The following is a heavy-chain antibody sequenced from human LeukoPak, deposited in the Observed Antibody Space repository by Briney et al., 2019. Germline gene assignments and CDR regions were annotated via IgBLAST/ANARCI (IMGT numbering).Heavy chain of an antibody. CDR1: GFTFSSYG. CDR3: ARDSAPYGDYGYYFDY. J-gene: IGHJ4*02. V-gene: IGHV3-30*03. D-gene: IGHD4-17*01. Sequence: GRSLRLSCAASGFTFSSYGMHWVRQAPGKGLEWVAVISYDGSNKYYADSVKGRFTISRDNSKNTLYLQMNSLRAEDTAVYYCARDSAPYGDYGYYFDYWGQGTLVTVSS. CDR2: ISYDGSNK.